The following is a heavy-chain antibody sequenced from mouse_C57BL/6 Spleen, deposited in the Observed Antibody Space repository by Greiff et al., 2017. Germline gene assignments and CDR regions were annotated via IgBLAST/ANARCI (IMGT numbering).Heavy chain of an antibody. V-gene: IGHV8-8*01. CDR2: IWWDDDT. Sequence: QVTLKESGPGILQPSQTLSLTCSFSGFSLRTFGMGVGWIRQPSGKGLEWLAHIWWDDDTYYNPALKSRLTISKDTSKNQVFLKIAKVNTADTATYYCARNYDYFDVWGTGTTVTVSS. J-gene: IGHJ1*03. CDR1: GFSLRTFGMG. D-gene: IGHD2-4*01. CDR3: ARNYDYFDV.